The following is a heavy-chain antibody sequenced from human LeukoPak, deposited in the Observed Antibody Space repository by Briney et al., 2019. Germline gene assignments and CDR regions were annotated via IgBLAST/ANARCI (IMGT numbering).Heavy chain of an antibody. CDR3: AKDRSCSGSSCNVGS. V-gene: IGHV3-23*01. J-gene: IGHJ3*01. Sequence: GGSLRLSCAASGFTFSSYNMNWVRQAPGKGLEWVSAISGSGGSTFYADSVKGRFTISRDNSKNTLFLQMNGLRAEDTAVYYCAKDRSCSGSSCNVGSWGQGTMVTVSS. D-gene: IGHD2-2*01. CDR2: ISGSGGST. CDR1: GFTFSSYN.